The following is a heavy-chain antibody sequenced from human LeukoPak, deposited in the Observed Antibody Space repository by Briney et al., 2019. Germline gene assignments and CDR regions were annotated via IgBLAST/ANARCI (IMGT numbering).Heavy chain of an antibody. V-gene: IGHV3-23*01. Sequence: GGSLRLSRAASGFTFSDYAMSWVRQAPGKGLEWVSGISGSAGSTYYADSVKGRFTISRDNSKNTLYLQMSGLRAEDTAIYFCARVYGDYGGSDYWGQGTLVTVSS. CDR3: ARVYGDYGGSDY. J-gene: IGHJ4*02. CDR1: GFTFSDYA. D-gene: IGHD4-17*01. CDR2: ISGSAGST.